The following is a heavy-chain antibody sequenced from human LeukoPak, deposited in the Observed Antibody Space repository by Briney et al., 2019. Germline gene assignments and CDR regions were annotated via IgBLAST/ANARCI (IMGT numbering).Heavy chain of an antibody. J-gene: IGHJ4*02. Sequence: SETLSLTCTVSGGSISSYYWSWIRQPPGKGLEWIGEINHSGSTNYNPSLKSRVVISVDTSKNQFSLNMNSVTAADTAVYYCARHPTKWELRLSLGYWGQGTLVTVSS. CDR3: ARHPTKWELRLSLGY. CDR2: INHSGST. CDR1: GGSISSYY. D-gene: IGHD1-26*01. V-gene: IGHV4-34*01.